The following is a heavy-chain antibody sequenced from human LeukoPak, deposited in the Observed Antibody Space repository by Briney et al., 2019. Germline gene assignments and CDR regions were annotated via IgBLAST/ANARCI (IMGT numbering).Heavy chain of an antibody. Sequence: GGSLRLSCAASGFTFSSYWMSWVRQAPGKGLEWVANIKQDGSEKYYVDPVKGRFTISRDNAKNSLYLQMNSLRAEDTAVYYCARDVVGSGSYYSDAFDIWGQGTMVTVSS. CDR3: ARDVVGSGSYYSDAFDI. CDR1: GFTFSSYW. CDR2: IKQDGSEK. D-gene: IGHD3-10*01. V-gene: IGHV3-7*01. J-gene: IGHJ3*02.